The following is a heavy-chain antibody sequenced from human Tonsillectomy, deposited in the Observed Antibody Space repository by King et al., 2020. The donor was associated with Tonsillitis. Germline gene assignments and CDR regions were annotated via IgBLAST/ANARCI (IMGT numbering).Heavy chain of an antibody. Sequence: QLQESGPGLVKPSETPSLTCAVSGYSISSGYYWGWIRQPPGKGLEWIGSIYHSGSTYYNPSLKSRVTLSVDTSKNQFSLKLSSVTAADTAVYYCARDARYYDSRGYTYFFDYWGQGTLVTVSS. CDR1: GYSISSGYY. V-gene: IGHV4-38-2*02. CDR3: ARDARYYDSRGYTYFFDY. D-gene: IGHD3-22*01. CDR2: IYHSGST. J-gene: IGHJ4*02.